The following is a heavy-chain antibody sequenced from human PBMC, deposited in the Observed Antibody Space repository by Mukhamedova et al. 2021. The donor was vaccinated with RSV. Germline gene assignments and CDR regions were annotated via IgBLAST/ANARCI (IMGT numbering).Heavy chain of an antibody. Sequence: VRQAPGQGLEWLGFIHPKLGGTTYSQKFEGRVSVTRDTSSRTAYMELSSLTSDDTAIYYCAKEAPSVEVGHDGYYQHWGQGTLVT. CDR2: IHPKLGGT. V-gene: IGHV1-2*02. J-gene: IGHJ1*01. CDR3: AKEAPSVEVGHDGYYQH.